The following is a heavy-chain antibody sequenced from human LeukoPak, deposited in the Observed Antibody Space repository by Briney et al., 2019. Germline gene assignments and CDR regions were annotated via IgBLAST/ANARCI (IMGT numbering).Heavy chain of an antibody. CDR2: ISGSGGST. CDR3: AKSRWQWLVPGGY. Sequence: GGSLRLSCAASGFTFSSYAMSWVRQAPGEGLEWVSAISGSGGSTYYADSVKGRFTISRDNSKNTLYLQMNSLRAEDTAVYYCAKSRWQWLVPGGYWGQGTLVTVSS. J-gene: IGHJ4*02. D-gene: IGHD6-19*01. V-gene: IGHV3-23*01. CDR1: GFTFSSYA.